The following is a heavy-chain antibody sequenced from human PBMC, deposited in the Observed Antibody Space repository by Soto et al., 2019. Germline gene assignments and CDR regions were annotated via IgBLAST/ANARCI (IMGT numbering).Heavy chain of an antibody. V-gene: IGHV4-59*01. J-gene: IGHJ4*02. CDR1: GGSISSYY. Sequence: PSETLSLTCTVSGGSISSYYWSWIRQPPGKGLEWIGYIYYSGSTNYNPSLKSRVTISVDTSKNQFSLKLSSVTAADTAVYYCAREPRYYYDSSGYTYYFDYWGQGTLVTVFS. CDR3: AREPRYYYDSSGYTYYFDY. CDR2: IYYSGST. D-gene: IGHD3-22*01.